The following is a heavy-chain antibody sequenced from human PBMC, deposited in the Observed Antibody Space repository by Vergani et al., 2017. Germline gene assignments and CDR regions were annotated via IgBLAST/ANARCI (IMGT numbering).Heavy chain of an antibody. D-gene: IGHD6-19*01. V-gene: IGHV4-39*01. CDR1: GDSIRSSNYY. J-gene: IGHJ5*02. CDR2: IYYSGST. Sequence: QLQLQESGPGLVKPSATLSLTCSVSGDSIRSSNYYWGWIRQPPREGLEWIASIYYSGSTYYNPSLKSRVTISVATSQNQFSLKLSSVTAADTAVYFCAGHSTLEWLVKLVGIDPWGQGILVTVSS. CDR3: AGHSTLEWLVKLVGIDP.